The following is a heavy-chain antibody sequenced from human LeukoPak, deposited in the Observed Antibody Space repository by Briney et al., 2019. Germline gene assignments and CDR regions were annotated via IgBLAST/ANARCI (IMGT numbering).Heavy chain of an antibody. Sequence: SETLSLTCTVSGGSISSHYWSWIRQPPGKGLEWIGYIYYSGSTNYNPSLKSRVTISVDTSKNQFSLKLSSVTAADTAVYYCARITVTTYYYYYYMDVWGKGTTVTVSS. V-gene: IGHV4-59*11. CDR1: GGSISSHY. J-gene: IGHJ6*03. D-gene: IGHD4-11*01. CDR3: ARITVTTYYYYYYMDV. CDR2: IYYSGST.